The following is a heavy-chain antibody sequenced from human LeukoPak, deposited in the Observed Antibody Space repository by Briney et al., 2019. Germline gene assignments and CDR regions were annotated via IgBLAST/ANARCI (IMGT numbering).Heavy chain of an antibody. CDR2: ISSSSSYI. J-gene: IGHJ4*02. V-gene: IGHV3-21*01. CDR3: ARTYYYDSSGYPSDYFDY. Sequence: VGSLRLSCAASGFTFSSYSMNWVRQAPGKGLEWVSSISSSSSYIYYADSVKGRFTISRDNAKNSLYLQMNSLRAEDTAVYYCARTYYYDSSGYPSDYFDYWGQGTLVTVSS. D-gene: IGHD3-22*01. CDR1: GFTFSSYS.